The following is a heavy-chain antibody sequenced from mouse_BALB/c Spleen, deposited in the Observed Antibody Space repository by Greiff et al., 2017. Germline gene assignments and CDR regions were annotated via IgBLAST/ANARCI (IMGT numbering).Heavy chain of an antibody. Sequence: LQQPGSELVRPGASVKLSCKASGYTFTSYWMHWVKQRPGQGLEWIGNIYPGSGSTNYDEKFKSKATLTVDTASSTAYMQLSSLTSEDSAVYYCRSFAYWGQGTLVTVSA. CDR3: RSFAY. J-gene: IGHJ3*01. CDR1: GYTFTSYW. V-gene: IGHV1S22*01. CDR2: IYPGSGST.